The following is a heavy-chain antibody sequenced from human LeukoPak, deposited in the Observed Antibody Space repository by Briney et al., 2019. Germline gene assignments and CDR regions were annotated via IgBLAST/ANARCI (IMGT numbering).Heavy chain of an antibody. CDR2: INPNSGGT. J-gene: IGHJ4*02. V-gene: IGHV1-2*06. CDR1: GYTFTGYY. D-gene: IGHD1-26*01. Sequence: ASAKVSCKASGYTFTGYYMHWVRQAPGQGLEWMGRINPNSGGTNYAQKFQGRVTMTRGTSISTAYMELSRLRSDDTAVYYCARAALNSGSSSFDYWGQGTLVTVSS. CDR3: ARAALNSGSSSFDY.